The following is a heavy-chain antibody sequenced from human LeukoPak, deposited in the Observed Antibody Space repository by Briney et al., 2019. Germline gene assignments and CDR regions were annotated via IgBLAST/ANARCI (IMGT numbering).Heavy chain of an antibody. D-gene: IGHD5-24*01. CDR1: GYTFTSYG. CDR2: ISAYNGNT. J-gene: IGHJ4*02. Sequence: ASVKVSRKASGYTFTSYGISWVRQAPGQGLEWMGWISAYNGNTNYAQKLQGRVTMTTDTSTSTAYMELRSLRSDDTAVYYCARQKMATKNRTLYFDYWGQGTLVTVSS. V-gene: IGHV1-18*01. CDR3: ARQKMATKNRTLYFDY.